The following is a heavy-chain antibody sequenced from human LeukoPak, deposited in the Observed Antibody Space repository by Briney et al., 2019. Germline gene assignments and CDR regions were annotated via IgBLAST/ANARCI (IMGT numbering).Heavy chain of an antibody. J-gene: IGHJ4*02. CDR1: GGTFSNYA. CDR3: ARDRAAAGTWFDY. Sequence: SVKVSCKASGGTFSNYAINWVRQAPGQGLEWMGGIIPIFGTANYAQKFQGRVTITADESTSTAYMDVGSLRSEDTAVYYCARDRAAAGTWFDYWGQGTLVTVSS. V-gene: IGHV1-69*01. CDR2: IIPIFGTA. D-gene: IGHD6-13*01.